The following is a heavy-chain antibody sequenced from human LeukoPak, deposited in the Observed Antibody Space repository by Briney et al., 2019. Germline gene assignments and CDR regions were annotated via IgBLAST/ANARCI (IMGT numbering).Heavy chain of an antibody. J-gene: IGHJ4*02. CDR2: INPNNGGT. CDR1: GYTFNGYY. D-gene: IGHD3-10*01. V-gene: IGHV1-2*02. CDR3: AKDSGEVPDY. Sequence: GASVKVSCKSSGYTFNGYYMHWVRQAPGQGLEWMGWINPNNGGTKYARNFQGRVTMTRDTSISTAYMELDRLRFDDTAVYYCAKDSGEVPDYWGQGTLVTVSS.